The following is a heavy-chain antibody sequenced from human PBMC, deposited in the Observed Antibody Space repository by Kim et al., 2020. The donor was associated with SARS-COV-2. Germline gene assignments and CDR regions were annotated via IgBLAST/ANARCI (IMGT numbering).Heavy chain of an antibody. D-gene: IGHD1-1*01. CDR2: ISSNGGST. CDR3: ARDQLEPTFGHYYYYGMDV. Sequence: GGSLRLSCADSGFTFSNYAMHWVRQAPGKGLEYVSAISSNGGSTYYANSVKGRFTISRDNSKNTLYLQMGSLRAEDMAVYYCARDQLEPTFGHYYYYGMDVSGQGTTVTVSS. V-gene: IGHV3-64*01. CDR1: GFTFSNYA. J-gene: IGHJ6*02.